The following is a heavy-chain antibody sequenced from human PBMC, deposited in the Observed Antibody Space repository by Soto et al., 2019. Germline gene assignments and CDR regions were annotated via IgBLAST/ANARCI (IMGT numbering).Heavy chain of an antibody. J-gene: IGHJ4*02. CDR2: IYYRGNA. CDR3: ARLEGLATSSYYYDF. Sequence: SETLSLTCSVSDDSINSDKYYWGWIRQPPGKGLEWIGSIYYRGNAYYNPSLQTRVTISLDKSKSQFSLKLNSVTAADSAVYFCARLEGLATSSYYYDFWGPGALVTVSS. D-gene: IGHD6-6*01. CDR1: DDSINSDKYY. V-gene: IGHV4-39*01.